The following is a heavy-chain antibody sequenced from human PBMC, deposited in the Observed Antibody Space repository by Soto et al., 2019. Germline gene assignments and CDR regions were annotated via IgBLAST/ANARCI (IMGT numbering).Heavy chain of an antibody. CDR3: ARAGGLGAVAVDY. Sequence: PSETLSLTCPVSGGSICSGCHSRSWIRQPPGKGLEWIGYIYHSGSTYYNPSLKSRVTISVDRSKNQFSLKLSSVTAADTAVYYCARAGGLGAVAVDYWGEEPLV. CDR2: IYHSGST. V-gene: IGHV4-30-2*01. D-gene: IGHD6-19*01. J-gene: IGHJ4*02. CDR1: GGSICSGCHS.